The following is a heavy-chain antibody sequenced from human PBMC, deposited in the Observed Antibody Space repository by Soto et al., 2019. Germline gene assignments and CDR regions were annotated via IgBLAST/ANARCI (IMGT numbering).Heavy chain of an antibody. CDR1: GGTFSSYA. Sequence: SVEVSCKASGGTFSSYAISWVRQAPGQGLEWMGVIIPIFGTANYAERFKGRATITADKSTSTAYMELSSLRSEDTAVCYPARDLVVVVPAANPTYYYYCMDVWGQGTTVTVSS. V-gene: IGHV1-69*06. CDR2: IIPIFGTA. D-gene: IGHD2-2*01. J-gene: IGHJ6*02. CDR3: ARDLVVVVPAANPTYYYYCMDV.